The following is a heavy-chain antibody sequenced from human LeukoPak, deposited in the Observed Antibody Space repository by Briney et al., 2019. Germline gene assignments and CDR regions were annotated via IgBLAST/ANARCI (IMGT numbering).Heavy chain of an antibody. CDR3: AKPGGYYLEEFDY. Sequence: GGSLRLSCAASGFAFSSYAMTWVRQAPGKGLEWVSIISGGGTNTYYADSVKGRFTISRDNSKSTLYLQMNSLRAEDTAVYYCAKPGGYYLEEFDYWGQGTLVTVSS. J-gene: IGHJ4*02. CDR2: ISGGGTNT. CDR1: GFAFSSYA. V-gene: IGHV3-23*01. D-gene: IGHD3-22*01.